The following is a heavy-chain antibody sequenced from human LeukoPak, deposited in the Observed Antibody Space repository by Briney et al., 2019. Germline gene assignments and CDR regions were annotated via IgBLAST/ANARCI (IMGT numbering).Heavy chain of an antibody. CDR1: GGSISSYY. V-gene: IGHV4-59*01. CDR3: ARGGGYSYGYDYYYYYYMDV. Sequence: PSETLSLTCTVSGGSISSYYWSWIRQPPGKGLEWVGYIYYCESTNYNPSLKSRVTISVDTSKNQFSLKLSSVTAADTAVYYCARGGGYSYGYDYYYYYYMDVWGKGTTATVSS. J-gene: IGHJ6*03. D-gene: IGHD5-18*01. CDR2: IYYCEST.